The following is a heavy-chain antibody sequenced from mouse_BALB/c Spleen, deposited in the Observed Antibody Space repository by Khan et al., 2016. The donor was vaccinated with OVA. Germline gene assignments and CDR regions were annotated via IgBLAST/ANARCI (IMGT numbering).Heavy chain of an antibody. D-gene: IGHD3-2*02. V-gene: IGHV1-54*01. CDR1: GYAFTDYL. CDR3: SRSGYGFGAY. CDR2: INPGSGGT. Sequence: VQLQESGAELVRPGTSVKVSCKASGYAFTDYLIEWLKQRPGQGLEWIGVINPGSGGTHYNEEFMDRATLTADKSSRTAYMQLSRMTSDDSAVYFCSRSGYGFGAYWGPGTLVTVSA. J-gene: IGHJ3*01.